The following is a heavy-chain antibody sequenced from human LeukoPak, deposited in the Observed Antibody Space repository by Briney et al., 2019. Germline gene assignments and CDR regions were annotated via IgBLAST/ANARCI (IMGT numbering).Heavy chain of an antibody. CDR1: GGTFSIYA. CDR2: IIPIFGTA. CDR3: ALAYCGGDCSSNWFDP. V-gene: IGHV1-69*13. Sequence: SVKVSCKASGGTFSIYAISWVRQAPGQGLEWMGGIIPIFGTANYAQKFQGRVTITADESTSTAYMELSSLRSEDTAVYYCALAYCGGDCSSNWFDPWGQGTLVTVSS. J-gene: IGHJ5*02. D-gene: IGHD2-21*02.